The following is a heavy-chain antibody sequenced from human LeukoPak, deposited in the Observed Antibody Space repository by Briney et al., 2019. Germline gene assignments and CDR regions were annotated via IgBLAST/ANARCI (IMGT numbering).Heavy chain of an antibody. CDR3: AVGVRGTGSYQIWGHAFDI. Sequence: SVKVSCKASGYTFTSYAMNWVRQAPGQGLEWMGGIIPIFDTADYAQKFQGRVTITADESTSTAYMELSSLRSEDTAVYYCAVGVRGTGSYQIWGHAFDIWGQGTMVTVSS. J-gene: IGHJ3*02. CDR1: GYTFTSYA. CDR2: IIPIFDTA. D-gene: IGHD3-10*01. V-gene: IGHV1-69*13.